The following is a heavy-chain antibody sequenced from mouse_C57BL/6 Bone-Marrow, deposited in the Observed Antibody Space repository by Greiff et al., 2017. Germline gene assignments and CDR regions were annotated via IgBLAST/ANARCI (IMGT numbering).Heavy chain of an antibody. CDR3: TNYGNYDAMDY. CDR2: ISSGGDYI. CDR1: GFTFSSYA. J-gene: IGHJ4*01. D-gene: IGHD2-1*01. Sequence: EVQLVESGEGLVKPGGSLKLSCAASGFTFSSYAMSWVRQTPEKRLEWVAYISSGGDYIYYADTVKGRFTISRDNARNTLYLQMNSLKSEDTAMYYCTNYGNYDAMDYWGQGTSVTVSS. V-gene: IGHV5-9-1*02.